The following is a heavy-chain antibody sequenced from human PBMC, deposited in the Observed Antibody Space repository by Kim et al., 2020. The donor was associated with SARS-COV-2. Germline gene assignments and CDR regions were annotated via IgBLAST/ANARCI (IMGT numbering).Heavy chain of an antibody. CDR1: GYTFTSYW. D-gene: IGHD3-16*01. J-gene: IGHJ4*02. Sequence: ASVKVSCKASGYTFTSYWIHWVRQAPGQGLEWMGMINPSNAYTRYAQSFQGRVTTTSDTSTSTASMELSSLTSEDTAVYYCARGWVQNFDFWGQGTLV. V-gene: IGHV1-46*01. CDR3: ARGWVQNFDF. CDR2: INPSNAYT.